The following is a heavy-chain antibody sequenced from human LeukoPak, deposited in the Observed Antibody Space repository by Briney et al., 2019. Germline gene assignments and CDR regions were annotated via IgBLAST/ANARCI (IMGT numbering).Heavy chain of an antibody. D-gene: IGHD4-17*01. J-gene: IGHJ4*02. CDR2: IYSGGST. CDR1: GFTVSSNY. Sequence: GGSLKLSCAASGFTVSSNYMSWVRQAPGKGLEWVSVIYSGGSTYYADSVKGRFTISRDNSKNTLYLQMNSLRAEDTAVYYCARVRVTTGQGDFDYWGQGTLVTVSS. V-gene: IGHV3-53*01. CDR3: ARVRVTTGQGDFDY.